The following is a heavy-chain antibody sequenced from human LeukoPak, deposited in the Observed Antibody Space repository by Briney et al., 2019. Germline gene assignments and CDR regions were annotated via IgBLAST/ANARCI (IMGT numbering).Heavy chain of an antibody. CDR3: ALTAPDSSGYYYFDY. J-gene: IGHJ4*02. Sequence: SETLSLTCTVSGGSISSGDYYWCWIRQPPGKGLEWIGYIYYSGSTYYNPSLKSRVTISVDTSKNQFSLKLSSVTAADTAVYYCALTAPDSSGYYYFDYWGQGTLVTVSS. CDR2: IYYSGST. CDR1: GGSISSGDYY. V-gene: IGHV4-30-4*01. D-gene: IGHD3-22*01.